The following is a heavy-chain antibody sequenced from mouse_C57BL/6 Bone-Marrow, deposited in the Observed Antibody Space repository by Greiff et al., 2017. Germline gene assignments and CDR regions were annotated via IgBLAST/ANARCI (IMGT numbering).Heavy chain of an antibody. D-gene: IGHD2-4*01. CDR2: ILPGSGST. CDR1: GYTFTGYW. CDR3: AMIYDYGWFAY. J-gene: IGHJ3*01. V-gene: IGHV1-9*01. Sequence: VQLQQSGAELMKPGASVKLSCKATGYTFTGYWIEWVKQRPGHGLEWIGEILPGSGSTHYNEKFKGKATLTADTSSNTAYMQLSSLTTEDSAIYYCAMIYDYGWFAYWGQGTLVTVSA.